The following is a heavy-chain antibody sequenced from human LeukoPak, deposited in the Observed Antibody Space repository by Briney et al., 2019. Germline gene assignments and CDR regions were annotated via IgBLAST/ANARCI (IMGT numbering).Heavy chain of an antibody. J-gene: IGHJ3*02. V-gene: IGHV4-31*03. CDR2: IYHSGST. Sequence: SEALSLTCTVSGGSISRGGYHWRWIRQHPGKGLEWIGYIYHSGSTYYNPSLKSRVTISVDTSKNRCSLKLSSVTAADTAVYYCARPLIAAAGEGAFDTWGQGTMVTVSS. CDR1: GGSISRGGYH. CDR3: ARPLIAAAGEGAFDT. D-gene: IGHD6-13*01.